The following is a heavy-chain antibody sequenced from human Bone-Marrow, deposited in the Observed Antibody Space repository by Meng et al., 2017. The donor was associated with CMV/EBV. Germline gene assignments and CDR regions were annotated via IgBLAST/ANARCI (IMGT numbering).Heavy chain of an antibody. CDR2: ISSSSSTI. V-gene: IGHV3-48*04. CDR1: GFTFSSYS. CDR3: ARGRGGLYYYYYGMDV. Sequence: GGSLRLSCAASGFTFSSYSMNWVRQAPGKGLEWVSYISSSSSTIYYADSVKGRFTISRDNAKNSLYLQMNSLRAEDTAVYYCARGRGGLYYYYYGMDVWGQGTTVTGSS. J-gene: IGHJ6*02. D-gene: IGHD3-16*01.